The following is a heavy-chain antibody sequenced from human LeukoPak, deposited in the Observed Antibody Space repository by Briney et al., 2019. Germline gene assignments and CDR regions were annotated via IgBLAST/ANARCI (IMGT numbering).Heavy chain of an antibody. CDR3: ARDPSSWSPLYYYYGMDV. D-gene: IGHD6-13*01. V-gene: IGHV7-4-1*02. Sequence: ASVKVSCKASGYTFTGYYMHWVRQVPGQGLEWMGWINTNTGNPTYAQGFTGRFVFSLDTSVSTAYLQISSLKAEDTAVYYCARDPSSWSPLYYYYGMDVWGQGTTVTVSS. CDR2: INTNTGNP. CDR1: GYTFTGYY. J-gene: IGHJ6*02.